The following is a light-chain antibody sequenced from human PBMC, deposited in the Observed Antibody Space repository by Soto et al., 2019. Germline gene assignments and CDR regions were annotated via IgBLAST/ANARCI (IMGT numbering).Light chain of an antibody. J-gene: IGLJ3*02. CDR2: LNSDGSH. V-gene: IGLV4-69*01. CDR1: SGHSSYA. Sequence: QPVLTQSPSASASLGASVKLTCTLSSGHSSYAIAWHQQHPEKGPRYLMKLNSDGSHRKGDGVPDRFSGSSSGSERYLTISSLQSEDEADYYCQTWGTGIQVFGGGTKVTVL. CDR3: QTWGTGIQV.